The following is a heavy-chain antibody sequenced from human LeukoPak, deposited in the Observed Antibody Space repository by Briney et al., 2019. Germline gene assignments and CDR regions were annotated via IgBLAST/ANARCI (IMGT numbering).Heavy chain of an antibody. CDR3: AKDKGIAPRGAFDI. D-gene: IGHD6-13*01. V-gene: IGHV3-7*03. Sequence: GGSLRLSCGASGFTFRTSWMNWVRQAPGKGLEWVASINPDGSEKYSVDSVKGRFTISRDNAKNSLYLQMNSLRAEDMALYYCAKDKGIAPRGAFDIWGQGTMVTVSS. J-gene: IGHJ3*02. CDR2: INPDGSEK. CDR1: GFTFRTSW.